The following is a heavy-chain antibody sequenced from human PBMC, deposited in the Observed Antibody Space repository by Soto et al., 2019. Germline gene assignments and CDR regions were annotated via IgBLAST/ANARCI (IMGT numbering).Heavy chain of an antibody. V-gene: IGHV3-15*01. CDR3: TTDRDCSGGSCYAGGTWFDP. CDR2: IKSKTDGGTT. Sequence: GGSLRLSCAASGFTFSNAWMSWVRQAPGKGLEWVGRIKSKTDGGTTDYAAPVKGRFTISRDDSKNTLYLQMNSLKTEDTAVYYCTTDRDCSGGSCYAGGTWFDPWGQGTLVTVSS. CDR1: GFTFSNAW. J-gene: IGHJ5*02. D-gene: IGHD2-15*01.